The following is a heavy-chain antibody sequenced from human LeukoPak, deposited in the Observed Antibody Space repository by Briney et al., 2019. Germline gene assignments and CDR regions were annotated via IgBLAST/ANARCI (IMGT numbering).Heavy chain of an antibody. Sequence: GGPLRLSCAASGFTFSSYAMSWVRQAPGKGLEWVSAISGSGGSTYYADSVKGRFTISRDNSKNTLYLQMNSLRAEDTAVYYCAKDHNGDYVFDYWGQGTLVTVSS. J-gene: IGHJ4*02. V-gene: IGHV3-23*01. CDR1: GFTFSSYA. D-gene: IGHD4-17*01. CDR2: ISGSGGST. CDR3: AKDHNGDYVFDY.